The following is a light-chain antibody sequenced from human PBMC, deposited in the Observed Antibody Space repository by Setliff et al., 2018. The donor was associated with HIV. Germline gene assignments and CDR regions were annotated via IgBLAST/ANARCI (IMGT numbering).Light chain of an antibody. J-gene: IGLJ1*01. V-gene: IGLV2-23*01. CDR2: QAT. CDR1: SSDVGRYDL. CDR3: CSNTGSNTYV. Sequence: QSVLAQPASVSGSPGQSITISCTGTSSDVGRYDLVSWYQQHPGKAPKLIIYQATKRPSGVSNRFSGSKSGNTASLTISGLQAEDEADYYCCSNTGSNTYVFGSGTKGTVL.